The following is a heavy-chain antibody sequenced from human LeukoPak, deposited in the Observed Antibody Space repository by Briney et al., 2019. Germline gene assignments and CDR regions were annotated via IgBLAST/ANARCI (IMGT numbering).Heavy chain of an antibody. J-gene: IGHJ5*02. Sequence: GASVKVSCKSSGYTFTGYYIHWVRQAPGQGLEWMGWINPNSGGTNYAQKFQGRVTMTRDTSISTAYMELRSLRSDDTAVYYCARVSSSLNNWFDPWGQGTLVTVSS. CDR2: INPNSGGT. CDR3: ARVSSSLNNWFDP. CDR1: GYTFTGYY. D-gene: IGHD6-6*01. V-gene: IGHV1-2*02.